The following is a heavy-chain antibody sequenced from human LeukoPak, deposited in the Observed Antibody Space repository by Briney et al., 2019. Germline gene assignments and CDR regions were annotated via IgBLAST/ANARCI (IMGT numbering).Heavy chain of an antibody. CDR3: ARDTGYCSSTSCYFYYFDY. CDR1: GFTFSSYS. Sequence: GGSLRLSCAASGFTFSSYSMNWVRQAPGRGLEWVSSISSSSSYIYYADSVKGRFTISRDNAKNSLYLQMNSLRAEDTAVYYCARDTGYCSSTSCYFYYFDYWGQGTLVTVSS. J-gene: IGHJ4*02. D-gene: IGHD2-2*01. CDR2: ISSSSSYI. V-gene: IGHV3-21*01.